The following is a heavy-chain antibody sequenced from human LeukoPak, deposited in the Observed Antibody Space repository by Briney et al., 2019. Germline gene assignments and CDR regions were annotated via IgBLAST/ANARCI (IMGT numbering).Heavy chain of an antibody. J-gene: IGHJ4*02. D-gene: IGHD6-13*01. V-gene: IGHV3-23*01. Sequence: GGSLRLSCAASGFTFSSYAMSWVRQAPGKGLEWVSAISGSGGSTYYADSVKGRFTISRDNSKNTLHQQMNSLRAEDTAVYYCAKDLQTAGLGAQVDYWGQGTLVTVSS. CDR1: GFTFSSYA. CDR2: ISGSGGST. CDR3: AKDLQTAGLGAQVDY.